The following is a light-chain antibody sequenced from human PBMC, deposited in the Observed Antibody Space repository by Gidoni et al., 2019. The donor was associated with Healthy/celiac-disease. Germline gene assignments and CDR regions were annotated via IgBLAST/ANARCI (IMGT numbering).Light chain of an antibody. V-gene: IGKV3-11*01. CDR3: QQRSNWPPIT. J-gene: IGKJ5*01. CDR2: DAS. CDR1: QSVSSY. Sequence: EIVLTQSPATLSLSPGERATPSCRASQSVSSYLAWYQQKPGQAPRLLIYDASNRATGIPARCSGSGSGTDFTLTISSLEPEDFAVYYCQQRSNWPPITFGQGTRLEIK.